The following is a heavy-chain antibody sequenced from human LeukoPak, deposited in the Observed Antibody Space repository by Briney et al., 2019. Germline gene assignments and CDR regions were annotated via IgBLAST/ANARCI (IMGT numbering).Heavy chain of an antibody. D-gene: IGHD1-20*01. CDR3: ARAHYNWNEPPFDS. J-gene: IGHJ4*02. CDR1: GFFFSSYG. CDR2: IWYDGSNK. Sequence: GGSLGLSCAASGFFFSSYGMHWVRLAPGKGLEWVALIWYDGSNKYYADSVKGRFTISRDNSKNTLSLQMNSLRAEDTAVYYCARAHYNWNEPPFDSWGQGTLVTVSS. V-gene: IGHV3-33*01.